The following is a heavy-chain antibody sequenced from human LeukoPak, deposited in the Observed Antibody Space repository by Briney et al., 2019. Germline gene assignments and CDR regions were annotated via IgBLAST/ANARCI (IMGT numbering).Heavy chain of an antibody. CDR3: AKDRLMTISHNDYMDV. CDR2: ISNTGGST. D-gene: IGHD4/OR15-4a*01. Sequence: PGGSLRLSCAASGFTFRSYAMSWVRQAPGKGLEWVSGISNTGGSTYYADSVKGRFTFSRDNSKNAVYLQMNSLRVEDTAVYYCAKDRLMTISHNDYMDVWGKGTTVTVSS. CDR1: GFTFRSYA. J-gene: IGHJ6*03. V-gene: IGHV3-23*01.